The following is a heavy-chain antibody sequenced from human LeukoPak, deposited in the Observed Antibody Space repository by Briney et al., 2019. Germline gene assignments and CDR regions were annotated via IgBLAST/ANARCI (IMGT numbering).Heavy chain of an antibody. CDR1: GFTFIIYA. CDR2: ISASSYLT. CDR3: AKDLYGWGTFSPDF. D-gene: IGHD3-10*01. Sequence: PGGSLRLSCAASGFTFIIYAISWVRQAPGKGLEWVSSISASSYLTYYAVSVKGRFTISRDNSKNTVSLHMDSMRAEDTAQYYCAKDLYGWGTFSPDFWGQGTVVAVSS. V-gene: IGHV3-23*01. J-gene: IGHJ4*02.